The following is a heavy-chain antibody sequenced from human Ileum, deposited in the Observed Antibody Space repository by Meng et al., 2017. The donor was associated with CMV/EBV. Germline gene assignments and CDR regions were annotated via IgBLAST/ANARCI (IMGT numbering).Heavy chain of an antibody. Sequence: HIPLEASGPTLVKPPQILTLTCTFSGFSLSTSGVGVGWIRQPPGKALEWLAVIYWDDDKSCSPSLKSRLTITKDTSKKQVVLTMTNMDPVDTATYYCAHGNYKSSAYYYDYWGQGTLVTVSS. CDR2: IYWDDDK. V-gene: IGHV2-5*02. D-gene: IGHD3-22*01. CDR3: AHGNYKSSAYYYDY. J-gene: IGHJ4*02. CDR1: GFSLSTSGVG.